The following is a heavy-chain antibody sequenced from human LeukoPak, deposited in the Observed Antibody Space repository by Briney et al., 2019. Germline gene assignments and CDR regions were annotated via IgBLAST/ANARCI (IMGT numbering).Heavy chain of an antibody. CDR3: ARQGYCSSISCRFFDY. Sequence: SETLSLTCTVSGGSISSYYWSWIRQPPGKGLEWIGYISYSGSTNYNPSLESRVTISGDTSKNQFSLKLSSVTAADTAVYYCARQGYCSSISCRFFDYWGQGTLVTVSP. CDR2: ISYSGST. D-gene: IGHD2-2*01. J-gene: IGHJ4*02. V-gene: IGHV4-59*08. CDR1: GGSISSYY.